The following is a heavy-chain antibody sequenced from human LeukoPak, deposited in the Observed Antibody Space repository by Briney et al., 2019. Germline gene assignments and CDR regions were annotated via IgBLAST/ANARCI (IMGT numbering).Heavy chain of an antibody. V-gene: IGHV3-64D*06. CDR1: GFPLNTYA. CDR2: ISSNGDNT. Sequence: GGSLRLSCSASGFPLNTYAIHWVRQAPGKGLEYVAGISSNGDNTDFADSAKGRFTISRDNSKSTLFLQMNSLRAEDTAVYFCTRDSALLGVAFDLWGQGTVVTVSS. D-gene: IGHD2-15*01. J-gene: IGHJ3*01. CDR3: TRDSALLGVAFDL.